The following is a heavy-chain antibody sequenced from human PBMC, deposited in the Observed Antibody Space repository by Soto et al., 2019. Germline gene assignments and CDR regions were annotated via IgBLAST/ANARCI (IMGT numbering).Heavy chain of an antibody. CDR3: ARELLWFGELLAEPSLGFDY. V-gene: IGHV3-33*01. Sequence: QVQLVESGGGVVQPGRSLRLSCAASGFTFSSYGMHWVRQAPGKGLEWVAVIWYAGSNKYYADSVKGRFTISRDNSKNALYLQMNSLRAEDTAVYYCARELLWFGELLAEPSLGFDYWGQGTLVTVSS. CDR2: IWYAGSNK. CDR1: GFTFSSYG. J-gene: IGHJ4*02. D-gene: IGHD3-10*01.